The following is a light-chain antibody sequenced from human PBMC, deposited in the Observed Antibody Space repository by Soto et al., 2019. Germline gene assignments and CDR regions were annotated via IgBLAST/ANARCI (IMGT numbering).Light chain of an antibody. V-gene: IGKV3-15*01. CDR2: DTS. CDR3: QQYNNWPLS. J-gene: IGKJ4*01. Sequence: EIVMTQSPATLSVSPGERATLSCRASQRVSNDFAWYQQKPGQAPRLLIYDTSTRATGIPARFSGSGSGTEFTLTISSPQSEDFAVYYCQQYNNWPLSFGGGTKVDIK. CDR1: QRVSND.